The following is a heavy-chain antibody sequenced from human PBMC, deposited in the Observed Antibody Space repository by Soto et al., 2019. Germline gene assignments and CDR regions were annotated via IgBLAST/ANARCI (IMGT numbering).Heavy chain of an antibody. V-gene: IGHV4-30-4*01. D-gene: IGHD2-15*01. CDR2: IYKSTTT. J-gene: IGHJ5*01. CDR1: GDSISTVDYF. CDR3: ARGRYCLTGRCFPNWFDS. Sequence: PSETLSLTCSVSGDSISTVDYFWAWIRQPPGRALEYIGYIYKSTTTYYNPSFESRVAISLDTSKSQFSLTVTSVTAAGTAVYFCARGRYCLTGRCFPNWFDSWGQGTLVTVSS.